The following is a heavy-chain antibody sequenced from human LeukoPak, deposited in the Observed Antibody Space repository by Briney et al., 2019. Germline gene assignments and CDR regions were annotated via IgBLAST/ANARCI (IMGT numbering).Heavy chain of an antibody. CDR3: ARSARLMKGVVEVTALDD. CDR2: ISGSGIGGRT. Sequence: PGGSLRLSCAASGFTFSSYAMSWFRQAPGKGLEWVSGISGSGIGGRTHYADSVKGRFTIARDNAKNSVYLEMNSLRADDTAVYYCARSARLMKGVVEVTALDDWGQGTLVTVSS. CDR1: GFTFSSYA. D-gene: IGHD3-3*01. J-gene: IGHJ4*02. V-gene: IGHV3-23*01.